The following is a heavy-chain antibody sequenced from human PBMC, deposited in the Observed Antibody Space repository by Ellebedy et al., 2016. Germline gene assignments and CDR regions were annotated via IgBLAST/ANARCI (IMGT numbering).Heavy chain of an antibody. J-gene: IGHJ3*02. D-gene: IGHD3-10*01. V-gene: IGHV3-30*03. CDR3: ATRRSGSFDI. CDR1: GFTFSHYV. CDR2: ISDDGHDK. Sequence: GGSLRLXCTTSGFTFSHYVMHWVRQAPGKGLEWVAVISDDGHDKGYTDSVKGRFIISRDSSKTSVSLQMNSLRLEDTAVYYCATRRSGSFDIWGQGTTVTVSS.